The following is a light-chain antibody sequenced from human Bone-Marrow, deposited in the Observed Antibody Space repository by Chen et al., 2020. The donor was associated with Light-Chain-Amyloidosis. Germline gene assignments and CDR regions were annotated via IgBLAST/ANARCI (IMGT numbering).Light chain of an antibody. V-gene: IGLV1-51*01. CDR3: GEWDPSLTLYV. Sequence: QTVLTQPPSVSAAAGQKVTLSCSGSSSNVGSNYVSWYQQFPGTAPKLLIYDNDKRLSGIPDRFSASQSGTSATLGITGLQTGDGADYYCGEWDPSLTLYVFGTGTKVTVL. CDR1: SSNVGSNY. J-gene: IGLJ1*01. CDR2: DND.